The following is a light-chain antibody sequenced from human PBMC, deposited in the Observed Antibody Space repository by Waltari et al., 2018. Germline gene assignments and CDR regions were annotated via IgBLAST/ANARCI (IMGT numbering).Light chain of an antibody. J-gene: IGKJ2*01. CDR2: DAS. CDR1: QSVSSN. Sequence: ETLMTQSPATLSVSPGERATLSCRASQSVSSNLAWYQQKPGQAPRRLIYDASTRATGIPDRFSGSGSGTEFTLTISSLQSEDFAVYYCQQYQNWPQTFGQGTKLQIK. CDR3: QQYQNWPQT. V-gene: IGKV3-15*01.